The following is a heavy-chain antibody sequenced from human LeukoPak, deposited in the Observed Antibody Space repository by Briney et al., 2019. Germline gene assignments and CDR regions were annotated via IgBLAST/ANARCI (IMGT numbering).Heavy chain of an antibody. CDR1: GFTFSSYA. CDR3: AKDSSGYYPSFDY. Sequence: PGGSLRLSCAASGFTFSSYAMSWVRQAPGKGLEWVSAIRGSGGSTYYADSVKGRSTISRDNSKNTLYLQMNSLRAEDTAVYYCAKDSSGYYPSFDYWGQGTLVTVSS. CDR2: IRGSGGST. J-gene: IGHJ4*02. V-gene: IGHV3-23*01. D-gene: IGHD3-22*01.